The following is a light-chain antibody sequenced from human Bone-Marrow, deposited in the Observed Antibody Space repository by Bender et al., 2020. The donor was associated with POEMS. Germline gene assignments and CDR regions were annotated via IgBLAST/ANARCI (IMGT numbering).Light chain of an antibody. V-gene: IGLV3-21*03. J-gene: IGLJ3*02. CDR2: DDS. CDR3: CSYVGSYIWV. CDR1: NFGRKN. Sequence: SYVLTQPPSVSVAPGTTARISCGGHNFGRKNVHWYQGKPGQAPVVVVYDDSDRPSGIPERFSGSKSGITASLTITGLQTEDEADYYCCSYVGSYIWVFGGGTKLTIL.